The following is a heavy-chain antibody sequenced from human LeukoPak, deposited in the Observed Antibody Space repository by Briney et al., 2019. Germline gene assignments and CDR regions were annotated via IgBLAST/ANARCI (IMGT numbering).Heavy chain of an antibody. D-gene: IGHD2-2*01. CDR3: ASPYCSSTSCYFDY. CDR1: GFTFSSYG. Sequence: PGGSLRLSCAASGFTFSSYGMHWVRQAPGKGLEWVAFIRYDGSNKYYADSVKGRFTISRDNSKNTLYLQMNSLRAEDTAVYYCASPYCSSTSCYFDYWGQGTLVTVSS. J-gene: IGHJ4*02. CDR2: IRYDGSNK. V-gene: IGHV3-30*02.